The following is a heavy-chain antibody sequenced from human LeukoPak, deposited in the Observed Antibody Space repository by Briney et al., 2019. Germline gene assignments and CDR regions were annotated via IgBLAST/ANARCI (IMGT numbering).Heavy chain of an antibody. CDR3: ASQYCSSTSCYPFDY. J-gene: IGHJ4*02. D-gene: IGHD2-2*01. CDR2: ISYDGSNK. V-gene: IGHV3-30*19. CDR1: GFTFSSYG. Sequence: GRSLRLSCAASGFTFSSYGMHWVRQAPGKGLEWVAVISYDGSNKYYADSVKGRFTISRDNSKNTLYLQMNSLRAEDTAVYYCASQYCSSTSCYPFDYWGQGTLVTVSS.